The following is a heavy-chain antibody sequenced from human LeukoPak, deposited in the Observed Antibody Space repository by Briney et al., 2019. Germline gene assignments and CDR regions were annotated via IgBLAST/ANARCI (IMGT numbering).Heavy chain of an antibody. CDR2: IYSTGTT. CDR1: GGSISSGDYY. V-gene: IGHV4-30-4*01. J-gene: IGHJ3*02. Sequence: SQTLSLTCSVSGGSISSGDYYWSWIRQPPGKGLEWMGYIYSTGTTFYNPSLKSRVTISVDTSKNQFSLKLSSVTAADTAVYYCVRYCSSTSCYTSHFDIWGQGTMVTVSS. D-gene: IGHD2-2*02. CDR3: VRYCSSTSCYTSHFDI.